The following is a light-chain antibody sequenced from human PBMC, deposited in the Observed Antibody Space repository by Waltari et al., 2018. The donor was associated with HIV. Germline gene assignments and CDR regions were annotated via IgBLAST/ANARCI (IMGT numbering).Light chain of an antibody. J-gene: IGKJ3*01. Sequence: DIQMTQSPSSLSASVGDRVTITCQASQDISNYLNWYQQKPGKAPKLLIYDASSLETGVPSRFSGSGSGTDFTFTISSLQPEDVATYYCQQAHSSPFTFGPGTKVDIK. CDR3: QQAHSSPFT. CDR1: QDISNY. V-gene: IGKV1-33*01. CDR2: DAS.